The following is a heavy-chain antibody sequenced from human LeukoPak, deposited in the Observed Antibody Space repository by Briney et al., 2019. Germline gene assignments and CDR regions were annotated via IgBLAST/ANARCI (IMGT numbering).Heavy chain of an antibody. CDR3: ARDWGDILTGRYWYFDL. V-gene: IGHV1-18*04. J-gene: IGHJ2*01. CDR1: GYTFTSCG. Sequence: ASVKVSCKASGYTFTSCGITWVRQAPGQGLEWMGWISAYNGNTNYAQKLQGRVTMTTDTSTSTAYMELRSLRSDDTAVYYCARDWGDILTGRYWYFDLWGRGTLVTVSS. D-gene: IGHD3-9*01. CDR2: ISAYNGNT.